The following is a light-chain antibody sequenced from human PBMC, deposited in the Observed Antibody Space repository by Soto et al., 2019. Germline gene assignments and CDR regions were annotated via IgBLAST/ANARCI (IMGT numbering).Light chain of an antibody. J-gene: IGLJ2*01. CDR3: QVWDSGSAHVV. V-gene: IGLV3-21*01. CDR2: SDT. Sequence: SYELTQPPSVSVAPGKTASIYCGGNDIGSKGVHWYQQKPGQAPVLVIYSDTDLPPVITERFSGSNSANLATLTISRVEAGDEADYYCQVWDSGSAHVVFGGETKLTVL. CDR1: DIGSKG.